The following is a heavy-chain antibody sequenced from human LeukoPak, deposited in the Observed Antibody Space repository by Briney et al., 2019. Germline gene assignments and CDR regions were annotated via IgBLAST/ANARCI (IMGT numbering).Heavy chain of an antibody. CDR1: GFTFSDYY. CDR3: AKDPYSNYGDYFDY. Sequence: PGGSLRLSCAASGFTFSDYYMSWIRQAPGKGLEWVSYISSSGSTIYYADSVKGRFTISRDNAKNSLYLQMNSLRAEDTAVYYCAKDPYSNYGDYFDYWGQGTLVTVSS. V-gene: IGHV3-11*01. CDR2: ISSSGSTI. D-gene: IGHD4-11*01. J-gene: IGHJ4*02.